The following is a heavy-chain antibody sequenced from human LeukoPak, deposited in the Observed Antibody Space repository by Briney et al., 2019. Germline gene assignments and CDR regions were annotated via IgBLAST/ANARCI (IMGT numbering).Heavy chain of an antibody. Sequence: ASETLSLTCAVYGGSFSGYYWSWIRQPPGKGLEWIGEINHSGSTNYNPSLKSRVTISVDTSKNQFSLKLSSVTAADTAVYYCARVWFGELARENYFDYWGQGTLVTVSS. CDR2: INHSGST. CDR3: ARVWFGELARENYFDY. J-gene: IGHJ4*02. D-gene: IGHD3-10*01. CDR1: GGSFSGYY. V-gene: IGHV4-34*01.